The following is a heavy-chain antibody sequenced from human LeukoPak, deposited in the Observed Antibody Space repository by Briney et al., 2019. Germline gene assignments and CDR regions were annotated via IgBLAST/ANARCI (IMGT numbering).Heavy chain of an antibody. J-gene: IGHJ5*02. V-gene: IGHV4-39*07. CDR1: GGSISSSSYY. D-gene: IGHD3-22*01. Sequence: PSETLSLTCTVSGGSISSSSYYWGWIRQPPGKGLEWIGSIYYSGSTYYNPSLKSRVTISVDTSKNQFSLKLSSVTAADTAVYYCARVGAYPQINYYDSSGYPRWFDPWGQGTLVTVSS. CDR3: ARVGAYPQINYYDSSGYPRWFDP. CDR2: IYYSGST.